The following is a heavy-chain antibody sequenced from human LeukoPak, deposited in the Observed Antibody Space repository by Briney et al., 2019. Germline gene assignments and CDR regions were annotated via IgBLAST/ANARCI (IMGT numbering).Heavy chain of an antibody. CDR3: AKDIEEYSSSSAFGV. Sequence: GGSLRLSCAASGFAFNSYAMSLVRQAPGKGLEWVSAISGSGGSTYYADSVKGRFTISRDNAKNSLYLQMNSLRAEDTALYYCAKDIEEYSSSSAFGVWGQGTTVTVSS. V-gene: IGHV3-23*01. CDR1: GFAFNSYA. D-gene: IGHD6-6*01. J-gene: IGHJ6*02. CDR2: ISGSGGST.